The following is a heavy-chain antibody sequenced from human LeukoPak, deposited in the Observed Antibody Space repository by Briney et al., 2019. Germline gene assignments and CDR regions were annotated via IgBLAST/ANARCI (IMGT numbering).Heavy chain of an antibody. Sequence: PSETLSLTCTVSGGSISSYYWSWIRQPPGKGLEWIGYIYYSGSTNYNPSLKSRVTISVDTSKNQFSLKLSSVTAADTAVYYCARQEVRFLEWLSTGSFDYWGQGTLVTVSS. J-gene: IGHJ4*02. V-gene: IGHV4-59*08. CDR2: IYYSGST. CDR3: ARQEVRFLEWLSTGSFDY. CDR1: GGSISSYY. D-gene: IGHD3-3*01.